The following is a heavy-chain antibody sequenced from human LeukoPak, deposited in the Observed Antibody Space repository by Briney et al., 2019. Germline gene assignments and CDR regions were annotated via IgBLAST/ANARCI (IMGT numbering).Heavy chain of an antibody. CDR3: ARVSCSSTSCYTPDY. CDR2: ISSSSSYI. V-gene: IGHV3-21*01. J-gene: IGHJ4*02. D-gene: IGHD2-2*02. CDR1: GFTFSSYS. Sequence: GSLRLSCAASGFTFSSYSMNWVRQAPGKGLEWVSSISSSSSYIYYADSVKGRFTISRDNAKNSLYLQMNSLRAEDTAVYYCARVSCSSTSCYTPDYWGQGTLVTVSS.